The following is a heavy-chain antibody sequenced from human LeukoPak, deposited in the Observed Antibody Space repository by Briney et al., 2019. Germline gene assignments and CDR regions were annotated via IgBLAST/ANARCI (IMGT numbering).Heavy chain of an antibody. CDR3: ATGGYCSSTSCSIQFDY. CDR1: GFTVSSNY. D-gene: IGHD2-2*01. V-gene: IGHV3-66*01. Sequence: GGSLRLSCAASGFTVSSNYMSWVRQAPGKGLEWVSVIYSGGSTYYADSVKGRFTISRDNSKSTLYLQMNSLRAEDTAVYYCATGGYCSSTSCSIQFDYWGQGTLVTVSS. CDR2: IYSGGST. J-gene: IGHJ4*02.